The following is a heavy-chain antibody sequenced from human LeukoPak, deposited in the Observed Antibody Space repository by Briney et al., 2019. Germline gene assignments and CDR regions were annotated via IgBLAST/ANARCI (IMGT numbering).Heavy chain of an antibody. J-gene: IGHJ4*02. CDR3: AGIAARASGIDY. CDR1: GGSISSGGYY. V-gene: IGHV4-31*03. D-gene: IGHD6-6*01. CDR2: IYYSGST. Sequence: SETLSLTCTVSGGSISSGGYYWSWIRQHPGKGLEWIGYIYYSGSTYYNPSLKSRVTISVDTSKNQFSLKLSSVTAADTAVYYCAGIAARASGIDYWGQGTLVTVSS.